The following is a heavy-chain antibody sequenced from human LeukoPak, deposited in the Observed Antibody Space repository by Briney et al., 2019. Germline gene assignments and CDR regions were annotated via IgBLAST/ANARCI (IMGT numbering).Heavy chain of an antibody. CDR1: GYTLTGHY. J-gene: IGHJ6*02. V-gene: IGHV1-2*02. D-gene: IGHD2-15*01. CDR2: INPSTGAT. Sequence: ASVKVSCKASGYTLTGHYLHWVRQAPGQGLEWMGWINPSTGATTYAQGFQGRVTLTRDTSISTAYMDLSRLRPDDQAVDYCASVGVVADYGLDVWGQGTTVTVSS. CDR3: ASVGVVADYGLDV.